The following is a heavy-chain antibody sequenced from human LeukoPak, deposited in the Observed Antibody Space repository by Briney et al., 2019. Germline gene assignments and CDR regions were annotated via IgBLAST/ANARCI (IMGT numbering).Heavy chain of an antibody. CDR3: AGATKWLAHDF. D-gene: IGHD6-19*01. CDR2: IFDAGRT. Sequence: VGSLGLSCAASGFTVGGTYMSWVRQAAGKGWQWVSTIFDAGRTTYADSVQGRFTISRDSYMNTLFLQMNSLRADDTAVYYCAGATKWLAHDFWGQGILVTVSS. CDR1: GFTVGGTY. J-gene: IGHJ4*02. V-gene: IGHV3-53*01.